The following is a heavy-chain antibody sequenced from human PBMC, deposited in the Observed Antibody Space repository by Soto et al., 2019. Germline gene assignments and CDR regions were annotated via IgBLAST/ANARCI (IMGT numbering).Heavy chain of an antibody. J-gene: IGHJ4*02. CDR3: ARATMVKWGVGVLDY. Sequence: GSLRLSCAASGFTFSSYEVNWVRQAPGKGLEWISYISSRGGTIYYADSVKGRFTISRDNAKNSLYLQMNSLRAEDTAVYYCARATMVKWGVGVLDYCGQRTLVTVSS. D-gene: IGHD3-10*01. CDR2: ISSRGGTI. CDR1: GFTFSSYE. V-gene: IGHV3-48*03.